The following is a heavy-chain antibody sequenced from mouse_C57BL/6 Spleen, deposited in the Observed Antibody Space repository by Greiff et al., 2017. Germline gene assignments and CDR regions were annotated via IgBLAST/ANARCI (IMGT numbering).Heavy chain of an antibody. CDR1: GFTFMDYY. J-gene: IGHJ2*01. CDR2: FAPEGGDT. CDR3: ARARTTVVPWYYFDY. Sequence: VHLKQSGAELVKPGASVKLSCTASGFTFMDYYMHWVKQRPEHGLEWIGSFAPEGGDTKYSEKFKGKATLTADTSSSTAYLQLSSLTSEDSAVYYCARARTTVVPWYYFDYRGPGTTLT. D-gene: IGHD1-1*01. V-gene: IGHV14-2*01.